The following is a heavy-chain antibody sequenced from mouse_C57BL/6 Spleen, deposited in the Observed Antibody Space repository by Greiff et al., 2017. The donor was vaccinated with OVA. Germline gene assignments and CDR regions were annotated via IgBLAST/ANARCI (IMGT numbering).Heavy chain of an antibody. CDR2: ISYDGSN. CDR3: ARMDYDIAWFAY. J-gene: IGHJ3*01. V-gene: IGHV3-6*01. CDR1: GYSITSGYY. D-gene: IGHD2-4*01. Sequence: EVQLQESGPGLVKPSQSLSLTCSVTGYSITSGYYWNWIRQFPGNKLEWMGYISYDGSNNYNPSLKNRIPITRDTTKNQLFLKLNSVTTKDTATNYCARMDYDIAWFAYWGQGTLVTVSA.